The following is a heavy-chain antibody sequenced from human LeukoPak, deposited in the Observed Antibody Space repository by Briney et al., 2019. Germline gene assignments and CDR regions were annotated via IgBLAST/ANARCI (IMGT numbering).Heavy chain of an antibody. V-gene: IGHV5-51*01. D-gene: IGHD1-1*01. J-gene: IGHJ4*02. CDR3: ARQDGNSKYYFDY. CDR1: GYSFTYYW. CDR2: IYPGDSDT. Sequence: GEYLKISCKGSGYSFTYYWIGWVRQIPGKGLEWMGIIYPGDSDTRYRPSFQGQVTISVDKSISTAYLQWSSLKASDTAMYYCARQDGNSKYYFDYWGQGTLVTVSS.